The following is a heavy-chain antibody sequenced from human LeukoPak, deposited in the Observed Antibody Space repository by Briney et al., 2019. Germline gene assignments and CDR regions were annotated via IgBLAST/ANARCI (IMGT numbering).Heavy chain of an antibody. J-gene: IGHJ2*01. Sequence: PSETPSLTCAVYGGSFSGYYWSWIRQPPGKGLEWIGSIYYSGSTYYNPSLKSRVTISVDTSKNQFSLKLSSVTAADTAVYYCARLRPWYFDLWGRGTLVTVSS. CDR2: IYYSGST. CDR3: ARLRPWYFDL. V-gene: IGHV4-34*01. D-gene: IGHD4-17*01. CDR1: GGSFSGYY.